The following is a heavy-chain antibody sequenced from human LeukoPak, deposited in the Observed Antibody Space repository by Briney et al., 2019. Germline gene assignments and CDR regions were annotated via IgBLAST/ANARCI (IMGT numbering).Heavy chain of an antibody. Sequence: GGSLRLSCAASGFTFSSCGFHWVRQAPGKGLEWVAVISYDVGKKYYADSVKGRFTISRDNSKNTLYLQMNSLRAEDTAVYYCAKDDYYDTSGYRDWGQGTLVTVSS. CDR3: AKDDYYDTSGYRD. J-gene: IGHJ4*02. V-gene: IGHV3-30*18. D-gene: IGHD3-22*01. CDR2: ISYDVGKK. CDR1: GFTFSSCG.